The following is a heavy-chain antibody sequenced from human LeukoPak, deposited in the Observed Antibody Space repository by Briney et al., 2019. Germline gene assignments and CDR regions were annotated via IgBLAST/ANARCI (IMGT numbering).Heavy chain of an antibody. CDR3: ARVMGSYYYYGMDV. D-gene: IGHD1-26*01. J-gene: IGHJ6*02. V-gene: IGHV4-59*01. Sequence: SETLSLTCTVSGGAISSYYWSWIRQPPVKGLEWIGYIYYSGITNYNPSVKSRVTISIDTSENQFSLKLSSVTAADTAVYYCARVMGSYYYYGMDVWGQGTTVTVSS. CDR1: GGAISSYY. CDR2: IYYSGIT.